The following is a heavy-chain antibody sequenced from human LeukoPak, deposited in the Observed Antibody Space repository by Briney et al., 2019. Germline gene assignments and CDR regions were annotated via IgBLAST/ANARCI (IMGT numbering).Heavy chain of an antibody. CDR1: EFTFSSYS. CDR3: ARDLYDFWSGYYFDY. Sequence: GGSLRLSCAASEFTFSSYSMNWVRQAPGKGLEWVSYISSSSSTIYYADSVKGRFTISRDNAKNSLYLQMNSLRAEDTAVYYCARDLYDFWSGYYFDYWGQGTLVTVSS. D-gene: IGHD3-3*01. V-gene: IGHV3-48*01. J-gene: IGHJ4*02. CDR2: ISSSSSTI.